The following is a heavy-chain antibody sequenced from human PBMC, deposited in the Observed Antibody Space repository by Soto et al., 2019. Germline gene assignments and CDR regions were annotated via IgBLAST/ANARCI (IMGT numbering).Heavy chain of an antibody. CDR2: IYYSGST. Sequence: PSETLSLTCTVSGGSISSSSYYWGWIRQPPGKGLEWIGSIYYSGSTYYNPSLKSRVTISVDTSKNQFSLKLSSVTAADTAVYYCARVDTAMVTYYYYGMDVWGQGTTVTVSS. CDR3: ARVDTAMVTYYYYGMDV. D-gene: IGHD5-18*01. V-gene: IGHV4-39*01. J-gene: IGHJ6*02. CDR1: GGSISSSSYY.